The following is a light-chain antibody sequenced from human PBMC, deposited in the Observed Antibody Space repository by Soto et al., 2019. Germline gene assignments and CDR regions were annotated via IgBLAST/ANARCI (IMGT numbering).Light chain of an antibody. Sequence: QSVLTQPPSVSGAPGQTVTISCTGSTSNLGAGYDVHWYQQLPGTAPKLLIYNNINRPSGVPDRFSGSKSGTSASLAITGLQAEDEADYYGQSYDTMLSGPGVFGGGTQLTVL. V-gene: IGLV1-40*01. J-gene: IGLJ2*01. CDR2: NNI. CDR3: QSYDTMLSGPGV. CDR1: TSNLGAGYD.